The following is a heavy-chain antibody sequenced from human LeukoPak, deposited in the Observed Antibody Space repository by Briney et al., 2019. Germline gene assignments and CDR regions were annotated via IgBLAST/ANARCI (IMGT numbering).Heavy chain of an antibody. CDR1: GGSFKNHF. J-gene: IGHJ3*01. CDR3: ARDQSFEMDAFDV. CDR2: VSHNGST. D-gene: IGHD5-24*01. V-gene: IGHV4-34*01. Sequence: SETLSLTCAVYGGSFKNHFWNWIRQAPGKGLEWIGEVSHNGSTVYNPSLESRITISVDTSKKQFSLRVNSVTVADAAVYYCARDQSFEMDAFDVWGQGTMVTVSS.